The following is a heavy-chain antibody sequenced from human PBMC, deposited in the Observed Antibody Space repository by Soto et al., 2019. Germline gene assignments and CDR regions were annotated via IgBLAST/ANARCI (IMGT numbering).Heavy chain of an antibody. V-gene: IGHV6-1*01. CDR1: GDSVSSNSAA. CDR3: ERDLRVGGNPNDAFDI. CDR2: TYYRSKWYN. Sequence: SQTLSLTCAISGDSVSSNSAAGNWIRQSPSRGLEWLGRTYYRSKWYNDYAVSVKSRITINPDTSKNQFSLQLNSVTPEDTAVYSCERDLRVGGNPNDAFDIWGQGTMVTVSS. J-gene: IGHJ3*02. D-gene: IGHD2-15*01.